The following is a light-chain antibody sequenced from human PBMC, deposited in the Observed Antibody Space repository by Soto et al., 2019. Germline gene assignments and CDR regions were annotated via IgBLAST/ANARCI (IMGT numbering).Light chain of an antibody. J-gene: IGKJ1*01. CDR2: DAS. CDR1: QNINFW. Sequence: DIQMTQSPSTLSASVGDRVTITCRASQNINFWLAWYQQKPGKAPKLLIYDASTLKSGVPSRFSGSRSGTDFTLTISSLQPDDFATYYCQQRRNYLWTFGQGTKVEIK. CDR3: QQRRNYLWT. V-gene: IGKV1-5*01.